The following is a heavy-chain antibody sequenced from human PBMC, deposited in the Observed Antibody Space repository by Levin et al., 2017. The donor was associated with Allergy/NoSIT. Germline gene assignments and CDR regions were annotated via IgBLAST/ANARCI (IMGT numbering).Heavy chain of an antibody. CDR2: IYPRDSDT. D-gene: IGHD3-9*01. CDR3: ARLFYDIMTGSMYFVDY. Sequence: GESLKISCKASGYNFPTYWIGWVRQTPGKGLEWMGVIYPRDSDTRYTPSFQGRVTISADQSMTTAYLQWSSLRASDTAMYCCARLFYDIMTGSMYFVDYWGQGTLVTVSS. J-gene: IGHJ4*02. CDR1: GYNFPTYW. V-gene: IGHV5-51*01.